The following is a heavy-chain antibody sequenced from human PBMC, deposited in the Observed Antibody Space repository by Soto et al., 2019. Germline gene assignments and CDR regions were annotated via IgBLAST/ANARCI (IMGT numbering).Heavy chain of an antibody. D-gene: IGHD6-13*01. V-gene: IGHV4-39*01. CDR3: ASSSSWHIIDY. J-gene: IGHJ4*02. CDR1: GGSISSGTYY. CDR2: IYYSGST. Sequence: SETLSLTCTVSGGSISSGTYYWGWIRQPPGKGLEWIGTIYYSGSTYYTPSLKSRVTISVDTSKNQFSLKLSSVTAADTAVYYCASSSSWHIIDYWGQGTLVTV.